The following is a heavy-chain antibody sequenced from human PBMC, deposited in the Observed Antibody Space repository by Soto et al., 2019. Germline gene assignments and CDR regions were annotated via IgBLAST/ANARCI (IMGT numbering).Heavy chain of an antibody. CDR3: ARERSIAARIPAFDY. V-gene: IGHV3-48*01. CDR1: GFTFSSYS. D-gene: IGHD6-6*01. CDR2: ISSSSSTI. J-gene: IGHJ4*02. Sequence: ESGGGLVQPGGSLRLSCAASGFTFSSYSMNWVRQAPGKGLEWVSYISSSSSTIYYADSVKGRFTISRDNAKNSLYLQMNSLRAEDTAVYYCARERSIAARIPAFDYWGQGTLVTVSS.